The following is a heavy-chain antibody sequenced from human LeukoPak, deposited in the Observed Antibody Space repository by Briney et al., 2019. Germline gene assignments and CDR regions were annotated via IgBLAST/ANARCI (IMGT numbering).Heavy chain of an antibody. V-gene: IGHV1-24*01. CDR3: ARSPFTVVTPNNWFDP. CDR1: GYTLTELS. D-gene: IGHD4-23*01. J-gene: IGHJ5*02. CDR2: FDPEDGET. Sequence: GASVKVSCKVSGYTLTELSMHWVRQAPGKGLEWMGGFDPEDGETIYAQKFQGRVTITADKSTSTAYMELSSLRSEDTAVYYCARSPFTVVTPNNWFDPWGQGTLVTVSS.